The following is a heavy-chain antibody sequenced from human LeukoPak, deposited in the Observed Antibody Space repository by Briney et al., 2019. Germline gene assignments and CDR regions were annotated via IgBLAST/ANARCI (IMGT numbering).Heavy chain of an antibody. Sequence: MASETLSLTCAVYGGSFSGYYWSWIRQPPGKGLEWIGEINHSGSTNYNPSLKSRVTISVDTSKNQFSLKLSSVTAADTAVYYCARVYGSGSYYNGYYYYYMDVWGKGTTVTISS. CDR2: INHSGST. CDR3: ARVYGSGSYYNGYYYYYMDV. CDR1: GGSFSGYY. D-gene: IGHD3-10*01. J-gene: IGHJ6*03. V-gene: IGHV4-34*01.